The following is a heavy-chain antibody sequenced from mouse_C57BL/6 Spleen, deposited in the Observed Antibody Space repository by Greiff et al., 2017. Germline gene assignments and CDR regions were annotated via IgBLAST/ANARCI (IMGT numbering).Heavy chain of an antibody. D-gene: IGHD2-12*01. V-gene: IGHV1-63*01. CDR3: ARSQLRWYFDV. Sequence: QVQLQQPGAELVRPGTSVKMSCKASGYTFTNYWIGWAKQRPGHGLEWIGDIYPGGGYTNYNEKFKGKATLTADKSSSTAYMQFSSLTSEDSAIYYCARSQLRWYFDVWGTGTTVTVAS. CDR1: GYTFTNYW. J-gene: IGHJ1*03. CDR2: IYPGGGYT.